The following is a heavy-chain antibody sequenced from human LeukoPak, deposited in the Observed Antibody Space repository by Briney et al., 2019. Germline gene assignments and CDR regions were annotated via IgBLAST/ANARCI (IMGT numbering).Heavy chain of an antibody. V-gene: IGHV3-66*01. CDR2: IYSGGST. J-gene: IGHJ5*02. D-gene: IGHD2-15*01. CDR1: GFTVSSNY. Sequence: PGGSLRLSCAASGFTVSSNYMSWVRQAPGKGLEWVLVIYSGGSTYYADSVKGRFTISRDNSKNTLYLQMNSLRAEDTAVYYCARELRRYCSGGSCNWFDPWGQGTLVTVSS. CDR3: ARELRRYCSGGSCNWFDP.